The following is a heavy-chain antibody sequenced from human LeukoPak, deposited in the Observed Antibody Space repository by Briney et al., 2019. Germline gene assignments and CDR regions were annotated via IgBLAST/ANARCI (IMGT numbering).Heavy chain of an antibody. D-gene: IGHD1-26*01. V-gene: IGHV1-2*02. Sequence: RASVKVSCKASGYTFTSYGISWVRQAPGQGLEWMGWINPNSGGTNYAQKFQGRVTMTRDTSISTAYMELSRLRSDDTAVYYCAREGSDVVGATTYLDFDYWGQGTLVTVSS. J-gene: IGHJ4*02. CDR2: INPNSGGT. CDR3: AREGSDVVGATTYLDFDY. CDR1: GYTFTSYG.